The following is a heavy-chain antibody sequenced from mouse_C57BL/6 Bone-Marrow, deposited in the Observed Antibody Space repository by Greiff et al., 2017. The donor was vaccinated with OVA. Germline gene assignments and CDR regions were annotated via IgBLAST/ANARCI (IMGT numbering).Heavy chain of an antibody. Sequence: QVQLQQSGAELVRPGASVTLSCKASGYTFTDYEMHWVKQTPVHGLEWIGAIDPETGGTAYNQKFKGKAILTADKSSSTAYMALRTLTSEDSAVYYCTRWGYSNYPYYFDYWGQGTTLTVSS. J-gene: IGHJ2*01. CDR2: IDPETGGT. V-gene: IGHV1-15*01. CDR1: GYTFTDYE. D-gene: IGHD2-5*01. CDR3: TRWGYSNYPYYFDY.